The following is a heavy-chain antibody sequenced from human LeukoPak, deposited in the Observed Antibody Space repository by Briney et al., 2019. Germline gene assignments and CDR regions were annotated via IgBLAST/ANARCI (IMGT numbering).Heavy chain of an antibody. V-gene: IGHV4-4*02. CDR1: GGSISSSNW. CDR3: ARTPDDDYVWGSYRRGYFDY. J-gene: IGHJ4*02. CDR2: IYHSGST. D-gene: IGHD3-16*02. Sequence: PSETLSRTCAVSGGSISSSNWWSWVRQPPGKGLEWIGEIYHSGSTNYNPSLKSRVTISVDKSKNQFSLKLSSVTAADTAVYYCARTPDDDYVWGSYRRGYFDYWGQGTLVTVSS.